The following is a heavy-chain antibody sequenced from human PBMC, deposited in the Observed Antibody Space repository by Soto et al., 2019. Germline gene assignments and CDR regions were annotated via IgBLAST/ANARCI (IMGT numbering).Heavy chain of an antibody. Sequence: PGGSLRLSCAASGFPFSSYGMHLVRQSPGKGLEWVAFISYDGSNKYYADSVKGRFTISRDNSKNTLYFQMTSLKTEDTAVYYCVRDPGAVTGYEYFQHWRMGGLVTVSS. CDR2: ISYDGSNK. V-gene: IGHV3-30*03. CDR1: GFPFSSYG. D-gene: IGHD6-19*01. J-gene: IGHJ1*01. CDR3: VRDPGAVTGYEYFQH.